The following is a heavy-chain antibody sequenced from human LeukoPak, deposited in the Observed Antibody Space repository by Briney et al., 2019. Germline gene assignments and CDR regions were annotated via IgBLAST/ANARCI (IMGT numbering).Heavy chain of an antibody. CDR2: INHSGST. Sequence: SETLSLTCAVYGVSFSGYYWSWIRQPPGKGLEWIGEINHSGSTNYNPSLKSRVTISVDTSKNQFSLKLSSVTAADTAVYYCARILWGSAFDIWGQGTMVTVSS. CDR3: ARILWGSAFDI. CDR1: GVSFSGYY. D-gene: IGHD3-16*01. V-gene: IGHV4-34*01. J-gene: IGHJ3*02.